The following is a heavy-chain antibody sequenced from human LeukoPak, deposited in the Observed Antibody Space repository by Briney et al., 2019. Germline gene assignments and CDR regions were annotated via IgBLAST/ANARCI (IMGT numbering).Heavy chain of an antibody. CDR1: GFTFSSYS. Sequence: GGSLRLSCAASGFTFSSYSMNWVRQAPGKGLEWVSSISSSSSYIYYADSVKGRFTISRDNAKNSLYLQMNSLRAEDTAVYYCVSYCSGGSCYSGLYYYYGMDVWGQGTTVTVSS. CDR3: VSYCSGGSCYSGLYYYYGMDV. V-gene: IGHV3-21*01. D-gene: IGHD2-15*01. CDR2: ISSSSSYI. J-gene: IGHJ6*02.